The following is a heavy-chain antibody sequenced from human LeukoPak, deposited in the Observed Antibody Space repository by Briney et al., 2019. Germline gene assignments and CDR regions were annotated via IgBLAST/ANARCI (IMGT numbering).Heavy chain of an antibody. Sequence: PSETLSLTCTVSGGSISSSSYYWGWIRQPPGKGLEWIGSIYYSGSTYYNPSLKSRVTISVDTSKNQFSLKLSSMTAADTGVYYCARRNSWRYYGSGSWRNYFDYWGQGTQVTVSS. V-gene: IGHV4-39*07. J-gene: IGHJ4*02. D-gene: IGHD3-10*01. CDR1: GGSISSSSYY. CDR2: IYYSGST. CDR3: ARRNSWRYYGSGSWRNYFDY.